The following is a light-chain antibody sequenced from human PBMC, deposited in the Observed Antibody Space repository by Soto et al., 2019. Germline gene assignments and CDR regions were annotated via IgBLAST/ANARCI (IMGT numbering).Light chain of an antibody. V-gene: IGKV3-15*01. Sequence: EIVMTQSPATLSVSPGERATLSCRASQSVSSNLAWYQQKPGQAPRLLIYGASTRATGIPARFSGSGSGTEFTLTISSLQSEDFAVYYYKQYNNWPWTFGQGTKVDIK. CDR1: QSVSSN. CDR2: GAS. CDR3: KQYNNWPWT. J-gene: IGKJ1*01.